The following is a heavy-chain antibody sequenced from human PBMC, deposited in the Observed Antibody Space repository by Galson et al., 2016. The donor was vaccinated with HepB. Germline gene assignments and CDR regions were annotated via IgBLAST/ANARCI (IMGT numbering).Heavy chain of an antibody. CDR3: ARDVGGWGSY. Sequence: SLRLSCAASGFSFSSFWMHWVRQVPGKGLVWVARTNEYGSITDYADSVKGRFTISRDNSKNTLYLQMSSLRAGDTAVYFCARDVGGWGSYWGQGTLVTVSS. J-gene: IGHJ4*02. D-gene: IGHD3-10*01. CDR2: TNEYGSIT. CDR1: GFSFSSFW. V-gene: IGHV3-74*01.